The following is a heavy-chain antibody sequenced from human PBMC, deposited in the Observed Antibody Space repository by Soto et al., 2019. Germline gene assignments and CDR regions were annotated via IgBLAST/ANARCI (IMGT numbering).Heavy chain of an antibody. V-gene: IGHV3-49*03. CDR1: GFTFGDFG. Sequence: GGSLRLSCTGSGFTFGDFGMSWFRQDPGKGLEWLSFIRSKGYGGTTESAASVRGRFITSRDDSKSIAYLQTNSLKTEDTAVYYCASLTSWSQEYYYGMDVWGQGTTVTVSS. CDR3: ASLTSWSQEYYYGMDV. J-gene: IGHJ6*02. D-gene: IGHD2-2*01. CDR2: IRSKGYGGTT.